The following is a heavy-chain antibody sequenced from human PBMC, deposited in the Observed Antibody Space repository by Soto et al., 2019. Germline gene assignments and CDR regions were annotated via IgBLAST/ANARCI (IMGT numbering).Heavy chain of an antibody. J-gene: IGHJ4*02. CDR3: ATDARSGLDVDY. V-gene: IGHV3-30*03. CDR1: GFTFSSYG. CDR2: ISYDGSNK. Sequence: PGGSLRLSCAASGFTFSSYGMHWVRQAPGKGLEWVAVISYDGSNKYYADSVKGRFTISRDNSKNTLYLQMNSLRAEDTAVYYCATDARSGLDVDYWGQGTLVTVSS. D-gene: IGHD6-25*01.